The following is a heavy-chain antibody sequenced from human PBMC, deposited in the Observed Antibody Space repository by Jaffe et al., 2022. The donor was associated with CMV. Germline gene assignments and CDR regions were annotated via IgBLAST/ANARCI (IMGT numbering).Heavy chain of an antibody. V-gene: IGHV3-23*01. CDR2: ISGSGGST. J-gene: IGHJ4*02. D-gene: IGHD3-22*01. Sequence: EVQLLESGGGLVQPGGSLRLSCAASGFTFSSYAMSWVRQAPGKGLEWVSAISGSGGSTYYADSVKGRFTISRDNSKNTLYLQMNSLRAEDTAVYYCAKDDSSGYYLFLSILDYWGQGTLVTVSS. CDR3: AKDDSSGYYLFLSILDY. CDR1: GFTFSSYA.